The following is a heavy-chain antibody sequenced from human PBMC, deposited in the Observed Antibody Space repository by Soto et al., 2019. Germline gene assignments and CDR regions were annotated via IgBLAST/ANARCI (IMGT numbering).Heavy chain of an antibody. V-gene: IGHV3-33*01. D-gene: IGHD5-12*01. CDR2: IWYDGSNK. Sequence: ESGGGVVQPGRSLRLSCAASGFTFSSYGMHWVRQAPGTGLEWVAVIWYDGSNKYYADSVKGRFTISRDNSKNTLYLQMNSLRAEDTAVYYCARDSLGATGAFDIWGQGTMVTVSS. CDR3: ARDSLGATGAFDI. CDR1: GFTFSSYG. J-gene: IGHJ3*02.